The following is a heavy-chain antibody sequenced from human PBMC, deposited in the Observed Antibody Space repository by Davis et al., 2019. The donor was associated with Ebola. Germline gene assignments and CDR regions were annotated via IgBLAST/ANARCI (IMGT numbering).Heavy chain of an antibody. CDR2: ISGSGGST. CDR1: GFTFSSYS. J-gene: IGHJ1*01. Sequence: GESLKISCAASGFTFSSYSMNWVRQAPGKGLEWVSAISGSGGSTYYADSVKGRFTISRDNSKNTLYLQMNSLRAEDTAVYYCAKDLWGYCSGGSCYSGYFQHWGQGTLVTVSS. D-gene: IGHD2-15*01. CDR3: AKDLWGYCSGGSCYSGYFQH. V-gene: IGHV3-23*01.